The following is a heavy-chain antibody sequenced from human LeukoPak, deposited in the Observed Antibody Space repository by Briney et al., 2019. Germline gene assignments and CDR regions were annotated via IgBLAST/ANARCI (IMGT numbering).Heavy chain of an antibody. D-gene: IGHD3-10*01. CDR1: GFTFSNAW. V-gene: IGHV3-15*01. J-gene: IGHJ5*02. CDR3: YASGRGP. Sequence: GGSLRLSCAASGFTFSNAWMTWVRQAPGKGLEWVGRVKSKTDGGTKNYAAPVKGRFTISRDDSKNTVFLQMDSLKSEDTAVYFCYASGRGPWGQGTLVTVSS. CDR2: VKSKTDGGTK.